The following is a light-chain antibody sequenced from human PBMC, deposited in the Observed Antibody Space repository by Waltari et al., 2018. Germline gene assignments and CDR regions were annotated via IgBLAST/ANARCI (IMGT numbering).Light chain of an antibody. CDR2: AAS. J-gene: IGKJ3*01. CDR3: QQYNSYPIT. Sequence: WRAGQGINNFLAWVQQKPRKAPKSLIYAASSLQSGVPSKFSGSGSGTDFTLTISSLQPEDFATYYCQQYNSYPITFGPETKLDIK. CDR1: QGINNF. V-gene: IGKV1-16*02.